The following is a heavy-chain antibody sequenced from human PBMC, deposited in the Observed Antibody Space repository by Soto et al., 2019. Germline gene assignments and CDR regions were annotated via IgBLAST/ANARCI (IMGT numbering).Heavy chain of an antibody. J-gene: IGHJ4*02. Sequence: GGSLRLSCAASGFTFSSYAMSWVRQAPGKGLEWVSAISGSGGSTYYADSVKGRFTISRDNSKNTLYLQMNSLRAEDTAVYYCAKDSALSPPPTVTFSDYWGQGTLVTVSS. CDR3: AKDSALSPPPTVTFSDY. CDR1: GFTFSSYA. CDR2: ISGSGGST. D-gene: IGHD4-4*01. V-gene: IGHV3-23*01.